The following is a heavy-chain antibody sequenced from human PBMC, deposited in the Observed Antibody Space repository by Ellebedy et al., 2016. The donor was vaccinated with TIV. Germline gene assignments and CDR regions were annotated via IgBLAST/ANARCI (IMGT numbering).Heavy chain of an antibody. CDR3: VRDGSYDYGDY. CDR1: GFTFSNYW. Sequence: GESLKISCAASGFTFSNYWMHWVRQAQGKGLVWVSRIYNDGSSTSYADSVEGRFTISRDNAKNTVYLQMNSLRVEDTAVYYCVRDGSYDYGDYWGQGTVVTVSS. V-gene: IGHV3-74*01. D-gene: IGHD3-16*01. CDR2: IYNDGSST. J-gene: IGHJ4*02.